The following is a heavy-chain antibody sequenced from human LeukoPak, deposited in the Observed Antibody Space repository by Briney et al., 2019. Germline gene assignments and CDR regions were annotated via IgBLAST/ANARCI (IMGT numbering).Heavy chain of an antibody. Sequence: PSETLSLTCTVSGGSISSTSYYWGWIRQPPGKGLERIGSIYYSGSTYYNPSLKSRVTMSIDTSKKYFSLQLSSMTAADTAVYYCATMAASYDFWSGYYYYYYYMDVWGKGTTVTVSS. CDR3: ATMAASYDFWSGYYYYYYYMDV. D-gene: IGHD3-3*01. CDR1: GGSISSTSYY. J-gene: IGHJ6*03. V-gene: IGHV4-39*07. CDR2: IYYSGST.